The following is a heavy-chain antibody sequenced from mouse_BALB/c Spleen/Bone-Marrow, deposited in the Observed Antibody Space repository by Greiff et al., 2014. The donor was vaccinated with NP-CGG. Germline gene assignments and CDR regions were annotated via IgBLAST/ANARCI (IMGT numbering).Heavy chain of an antibody. D-gene: IGHD4-1*01. V-gene: IGHV1-7*01. CDR2: INPSTGYT. Sequence: QVQLQQPGAELAKPGASVKMSCKASGYTFTSYWVHWVKQRPGQGLEWIGYINPSTGYTEYNQKFKDKATLTADKSSSTAYMQLSSLTSENSAVYYCATGTYYFDYWGQGTTLTVSS. CDR3: ATGTYYFDY. CDR1: GYTFTSYW. J-gene: IGHJ2*01.